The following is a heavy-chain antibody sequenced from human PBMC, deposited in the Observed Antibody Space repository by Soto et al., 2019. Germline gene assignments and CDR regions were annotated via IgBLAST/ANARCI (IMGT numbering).Heavy chain of an antibody. Sequence: GGSLRLSCAASGFTFSSYAMSWVRQAPGKGLEWVSAISGSGGSTYYADSVKGRFTISRDNSKNTLYLQMNSQRAEDTAVYYCAKDFFSGPPEGWFDPWGQGTLVTVSS. D-gene: IGHD6-19*01. J-gene: IGHJ5*02. CDR2: ISGSGGST. CDR1: GFTFSSYA. V-gene: IGHV3-23*01. CDR3: AKDFFSGPPEGWFDP.